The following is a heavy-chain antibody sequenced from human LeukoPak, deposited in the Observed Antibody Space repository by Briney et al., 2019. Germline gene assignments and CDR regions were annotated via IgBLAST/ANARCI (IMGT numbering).Heavy chain of an antibody. D-gene: IGHD3-10*01. CDR2: INHSGST. CDR1: GGSFSGYY. CDR3: ARARRVTMVRGAPGAFDI. V-gene: IGHV4-34*01. J-gene: IGHJ3*02. Sequence: SETLSLTCAVYGGSFSGYYWSWIRQPPGKGLEWIGEINHSGSTNYNPSLKSRVTISVDTSKNQFSLKLSSVTAADTAVYYCARARRVTMVRGAPGAFDIWGQGTMVTVSS.